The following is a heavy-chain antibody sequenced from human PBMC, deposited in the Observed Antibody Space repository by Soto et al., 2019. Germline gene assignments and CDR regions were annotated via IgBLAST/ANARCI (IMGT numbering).Heavy chain of an antibody. CDR1: GYTFNSYD. CDR2: MNPNTGNT. Sequence: QVQLVQSGAEVKKPGASVKVSCKASGYTFNSYDIHWVRQAAGHGLEWMGWMNPNTGNTGYAQKFQGRITMTRITFISTAYMDLSSLRSEDTAVYFCARAYGAEYIDVWGKGTTVSVSS. J-gene: IGHJ6*03. V-gene: IGHV1-8*01. D-gene: IGHD4-17*01. CDR3: ARAYGAEYIDV.